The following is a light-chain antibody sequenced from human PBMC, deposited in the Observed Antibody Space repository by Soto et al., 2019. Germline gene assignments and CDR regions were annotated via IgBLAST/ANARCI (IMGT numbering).Light chain of an antibody. V-gene: IGKV3-15*01. J-gene: IGKJ3*01. CDR3: QQYNNWPPFT. CDR2: GAS. CDR1: QSVSSN. Sequence: EIVMPQYPATLSVSPGERSTLSCMASQSVSSNLAWYQQKPGQAPRLLIYGASTRATGIPARFSGSGSGTEFTLTISSLQSEDFAVYYCQQYNNWPPFTFGPGTKVDIK.